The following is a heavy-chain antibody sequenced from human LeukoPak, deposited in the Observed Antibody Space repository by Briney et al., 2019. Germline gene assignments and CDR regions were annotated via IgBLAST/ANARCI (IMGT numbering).Heavy chain of an antibody. D-gene: IGHD2-2*01. CDR2: IFYDGSNK. J-gene: IGHJ4*02. V-gene: IGHV3-33*08. Sequence: GGSLRLSCAASGFTFSSYGMHWVRQAPGKGLEWVALIFYDGSNKYYADSVKGRFTISRDNAKNSLYLQMNSLRAEDTAVYYCARVQSVVPAGDYWGQGTLVTVSS. CDR3: ARVQSVVPAGDY. CDR1: GFTFSSYG.